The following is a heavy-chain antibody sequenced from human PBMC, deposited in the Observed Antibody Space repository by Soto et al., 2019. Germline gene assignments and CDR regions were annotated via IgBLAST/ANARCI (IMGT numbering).Heavy chain of an antibody. D-gene: IGHD6-19*01. J-gene: IGHJ4*02. Sequence: SETLSLTCAVSGGSINSAGYSWNWIRQPPGEGLEWIGYIYNSGSFLYNPSLKSRVTISLYRAKNQFSLRLNSVTAAEKAVFYCARSVGYRSGWWPYDFDYWGQGALVTVSS. CDR2: IYNSGSF. CDR3: ARSVGYRSGWWPYDFDY. V-gene: IGHV4-30-2*01. CDR1: GGSINSAGYS.